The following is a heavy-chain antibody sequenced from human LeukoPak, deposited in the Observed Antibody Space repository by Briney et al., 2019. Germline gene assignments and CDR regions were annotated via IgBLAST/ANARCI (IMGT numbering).Heavy chain of an antibody. CDR2: FSRIRIT. V-gene: IGHV3-69-1*01. D-gene: IGHD2-15*01. CDR3: ARDRAVVVRFATPSPRANDGMDV. Sequence: GGSLRLSCAASGFSLSTSKMNWVRQAPGKGLEWVASFSRIRITDYADSVKGRFTITRDNARNSLDLQMNSLRAEDTAIYFCARDRAVVVRFATPSPRANDGMDVWGQGTTVNVSS. CDR1: GFSLSTSK. J-gene: IGHJ6*02.